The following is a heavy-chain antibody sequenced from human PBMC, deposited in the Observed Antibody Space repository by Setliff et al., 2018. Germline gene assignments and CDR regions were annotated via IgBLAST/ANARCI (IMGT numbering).Heavy chain of an antibody. V-gene: IGHV4-59*01. CDR3: ARDQFSSDWYGPPESYFDC. D-gene: IGHD6-19*01. J-gene: IGHJ4*02. CDR2: IQKRGSTTT. Sequence: PSETLSLTCNVSGDSMSSYYWSWIRQAPGKGLEWLGYIQKRGSTTTKYNPSLGSRISMSLDASKNQFSLQLSSVSDGDTAVYYCARDQFSSDWYGPPESYFDCWGQGILVTVSS. CDR1: GDSMSSYY.